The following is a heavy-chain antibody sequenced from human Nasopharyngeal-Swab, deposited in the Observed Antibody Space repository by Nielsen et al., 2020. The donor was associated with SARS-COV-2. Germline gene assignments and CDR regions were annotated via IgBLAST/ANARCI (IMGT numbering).Heavy chain of an antibody. Sequence: GESLKISCAASGFTFTNYWMAWIRQAAGKGLEWVANTNQDGTERYYVDPVKGRFTISRDNGQSLLYLQMNSLRAEDTAIYFCVAAVSGTSRTYYDYWGQGSLVTVSS. D-gene: IGHD3-22*01. J-gene: IGHJ4*02. CDR1: GFTFTNYW. CDR3: VAAVSGTSRTYYDY. V-gene: IGHV3-7*03. CDR2: TNQDGTER.